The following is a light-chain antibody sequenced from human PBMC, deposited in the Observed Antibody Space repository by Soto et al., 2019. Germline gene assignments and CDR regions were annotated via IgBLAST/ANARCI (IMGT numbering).Light chain of an antibody. CDR1: SSNVGSYKL. J-gene: IGLJ1*01. CDR2: EVN. Sequence: QSDLTQPASVSGSPGQSITISCTGTSSNVGSYKLVSWYQQHPGKAPKLMIFEVNKRPSGVSNRFSGSKSGNTASLTISGLKVEDEADYYCCSSGGSPTYVFGTGTKVTAL. V-gene: IGLV2-23*02. CDR3: CSSGGSPTYV.